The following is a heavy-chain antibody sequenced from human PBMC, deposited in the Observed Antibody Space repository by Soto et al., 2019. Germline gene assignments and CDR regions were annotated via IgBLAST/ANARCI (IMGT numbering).Heavy chain of an antibody. D-gene: IGHD3-3*01. CDR2: IYYSGST. CDR1: GGSISSGGYY. J-gene: IGHJ4*02. V-gene: IGHV4-31*03. Sequence: QVQLQESGPGLVKPSQTLSLTCTVSGGSISSGGYYWSWIRQHPGKGLEWIGYIYYSGSTYYNPSLKSRVTISVDTSKNQFSLKLSSVTAADTAVYYCARGGLRFLEWLLFGFDYWGQGTLVTVSS. CDR3: ARGGLRFLEWLLFGFDY.